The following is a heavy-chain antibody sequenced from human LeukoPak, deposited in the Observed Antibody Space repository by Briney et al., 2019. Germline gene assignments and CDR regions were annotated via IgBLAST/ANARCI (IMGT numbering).Heavy chain of an antibody. V-gene: IGHV1-18*01. Sequence: ASVKVSCKASGYTFTSYGISWVRQAPGQGLEWMGWISAYNGNTNYAQKFQGRVTITADESTSTAYMELSSLRSEDTAVYYCASRVDTAIIYYYYGMDVWGQGTTVTVSS. CDR3: ASRVDTAIIYYYYGMDV. CDR1: GYTFTSYG. D-gene: IGHD5-18*01. J-gene: IGHJ6*02. CDR2: ISAYNGNT.